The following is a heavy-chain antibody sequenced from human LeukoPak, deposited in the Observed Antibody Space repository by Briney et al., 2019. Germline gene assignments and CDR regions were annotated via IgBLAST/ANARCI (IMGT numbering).Heavy chain of an antibody. CDR3: AKDRYYGSGSYLFDY. CDR1: GFTVSSNY. V-gene: IGHV3-66*01. CDR2: IYSGGST. J-gene: IGHJ4*02. D-gene: IGHD3-10*01. Sequence: GGSLRLSCAASGFTVSSNYMSWVRQAPGKGLEWVSVIYSGGSTYYADSVKGRFTISRDNSKNTLYLQMNSLRAEDTAVYYCAKDRYYGSGSYLFDYWGQGTLVTVSS.